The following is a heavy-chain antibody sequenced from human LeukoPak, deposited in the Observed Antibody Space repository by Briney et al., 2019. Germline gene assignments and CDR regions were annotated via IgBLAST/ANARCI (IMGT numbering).Heavy chain of an antibody. V-gene: IGHV3-23*01. CDR1: GFTFSSTT. CDR2: ISGSGGST. CDR3: AKERLRFLEWLSATSSYYFDY. Sequence: GGSLRLPCVASGFTFSSTTMGWVRQAPGKGLEWVSAISGSGGSTYYADSVKGRFTISRDNSKNTLYLQMNSLRAEDTAVYYCAKERLRFLEWLSATSSYYFDYWGQGTLVTVSS. D-gene: IGHD3-3*01. J-gene: IGHJ4*02.